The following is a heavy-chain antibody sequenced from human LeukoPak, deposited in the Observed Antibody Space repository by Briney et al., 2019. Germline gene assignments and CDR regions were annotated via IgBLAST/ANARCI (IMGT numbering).Heavy chain of an antibody. V-gene: IGHV3-7*01. CDR2: IKQDGSEK. CDR3: ARDSELTVVTPPLDY. J-gene: IGHJ4*02. D-gene: IGHD4-23*01. CDR1: GFTFSSYW. Sequence: GGSLRLSCAASGFTFSSYWMSWVRQAPGKGLEWVANIKQDGSEKYYVDSVKGRFTISRDNAKNSLYLQMNSLRAEDTAVYYCARDSELTVVTPPLDYWGQGTLVTVSS.